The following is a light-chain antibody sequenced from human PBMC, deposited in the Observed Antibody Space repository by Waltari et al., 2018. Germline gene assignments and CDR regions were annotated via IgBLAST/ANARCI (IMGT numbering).Light chain of an antibody. Sequence: VLTQSPATLSLSPGQRATLSCRASQSVSSYLAWYQQKPGQAPRLLIYDASNRATGIRARFSGTGSGTDFILTISSLEPEDFAVYYCQQRNNSPPTTFGQGTRLEIK. CDR3: QQRNNSPPTT. CDR1: QSVSSY. CDR2: DAS. J-gene: IGKJ5*01. V-gene: IGKV3-11*01.